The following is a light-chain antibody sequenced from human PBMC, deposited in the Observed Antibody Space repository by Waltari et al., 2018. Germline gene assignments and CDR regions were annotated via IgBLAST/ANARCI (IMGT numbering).Light chain of an antibody. J-gene: IGKJ2*01. V-gene: IGKV3D-20*02. CDR2: DAS. CDR1: QSVASRH. Sequence: ETVLTLSPGTLSLSPGERATLSCRASQSVASRHLAWYQQKPGQAPRLLIYDASSRATGIPDRFSGSGSGTDFTLTISNLQPEDFATYYCQQSSTTPFFGQGTKLESK. CDR3: QQSSTTPF.